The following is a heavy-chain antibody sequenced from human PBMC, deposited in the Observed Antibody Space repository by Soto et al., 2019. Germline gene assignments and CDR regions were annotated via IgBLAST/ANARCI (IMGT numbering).Heavy chain of an antibody. CDR3: ARARPALGYCSGGSCFDAFDI. Sequence: QVQLVQSGAEVKKPGSSVKVSYKASGGTFSSYAISWVRQAPGQGLEWMGGTIPIFGTANYAQKFQGRVTITADESTSTAYMELSSLRSEDTAVYYCARARPALGYCSGGSCFDAFDIWGQGTMVTVSS. V-gene: IGHV1-69*01. CDR2: TIPIFGTA. CDR1: GGTFSSYA. J-gene: IGHJ3*02. D-gene: IGHD2-15*01.